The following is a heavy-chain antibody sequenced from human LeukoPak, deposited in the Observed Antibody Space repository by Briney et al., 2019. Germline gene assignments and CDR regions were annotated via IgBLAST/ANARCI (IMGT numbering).Heavy chain of an antibody. CDR2: INPNSGGT. D-gene: IGHD6-6*01. J-gene: IGHJ6*03. CDR3: ARAPLAARPLYYYMDI. CDR1: GYTFTGYY. Sequence: ASVKVSCKASGYTFTGYYMHWVRQAPGQGLEWMGWINPNSGGTNYAQKFQGRVTMTRDTSISTAYMELSRLRSDDTAVYYCARAPLAARPLYYYMDIWGKGTTVTVSS. V-gene: IGHV1-2*02.